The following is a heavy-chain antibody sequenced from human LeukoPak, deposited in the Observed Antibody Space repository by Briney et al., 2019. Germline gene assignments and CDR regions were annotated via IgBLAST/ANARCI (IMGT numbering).Heavy chain of an antibody. CDR1: GFSFSGYG. Sequence: GGSLRLSCAASGFSFSGYGMHWVRQAPGKGLEWVAFIRYDGSNEYYADSVKGRFTISRDKSKNTLYLDMNSLRGEDTAVYFCVKDRREGYNGPDHWGQGTLVTVSS. CDR2: IRYDGSNE. J-gene: IGHJ4*02. CDR3: VKDRREGYNGPDH. D-gene: IGHD5-24*01. V-gene: IGHV3-30*02.